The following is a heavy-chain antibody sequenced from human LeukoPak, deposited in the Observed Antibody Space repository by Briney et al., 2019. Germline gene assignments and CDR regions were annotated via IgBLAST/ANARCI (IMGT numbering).Heavy chain of an antibody. CDR2: MNPNSGNT. D-gene: IGHD3-10*01. J-gene: IGHJ4*02. CDR3: ARGPYGSGSYQFDY. CDR1: GYTFTSYD. V-gene: IGHV1-8*01. Sequence: AASVKVSCKASGYTFTSYDINWVRQATGQGLEWMGWMNPNSGNTGYAQKFQGRVTMTRNTSISTAYMELSSLRSEDTAVYYCARGPYGSGSYQFDYWGQGTLVTASS.